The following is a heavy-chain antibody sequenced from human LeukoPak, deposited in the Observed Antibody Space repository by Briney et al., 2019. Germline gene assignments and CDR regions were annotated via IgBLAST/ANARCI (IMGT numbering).Heavy chain of an antibody. CDR1: DDSLRSRHDY. CDR2: INVGGGT. CDR3: AACLSATWAIDY. J-gene: IGHJ4*02. V-gene: IGHV4-39*07. D-gene: IGHD1-1*01. Sequence: SETLSLTCSVSDDSLRSRHDYWGWIPQPPGKGLEWIGKINVGGGTNYNPSLKSRVTMSLDTSKNQFSLKLSSVTAADTAVYYCAACLSATWAIDYWGQGTLVTVSS.